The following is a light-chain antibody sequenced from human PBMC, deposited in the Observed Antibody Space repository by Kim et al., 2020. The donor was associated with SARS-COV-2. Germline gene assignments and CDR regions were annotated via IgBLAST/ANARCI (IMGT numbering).Light chain of an antibody. CDR1: QDITNY. CDR2: DAS. CDR3: QQYDNSIT. J-gene: IGKJ4*01. Sequence: DTQMTQSPSSLSASVGDRVTITCQASQDITNYLNWYQQKPGAAPKLLIYDASTLDAGVSSRFSGSGSGTHFTFTISSLQPEDLATYYCQQYDNSITFGGGTKVDIK. V-gene: IGKV1-33*01.